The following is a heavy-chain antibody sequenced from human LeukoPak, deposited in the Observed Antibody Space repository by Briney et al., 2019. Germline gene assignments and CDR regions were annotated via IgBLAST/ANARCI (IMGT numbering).Heavy chain of an antibody. CDR1: GGTFSSYA. V-gene: IGHV1-69*06. J-gene: IGHJ3*02. Sequence: SVKVSCKASGGTFSSYAISWVRQAPGQGLEWMGGIIPIFGTANYAQKFQGRVTINADKSTSTAYMELSSLRSEDTAVYYCARLNVGSGAFDIWGQGTMVTVSS. D-gene: IGHD3-10*01. CDR2: IIPIFGTA. CDR3: ARLNVGSGAFDI.